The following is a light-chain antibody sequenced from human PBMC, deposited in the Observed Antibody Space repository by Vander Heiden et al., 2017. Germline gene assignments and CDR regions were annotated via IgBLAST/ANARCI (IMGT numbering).Light chain of an antibody. V-gene: IGLV2-11*01. J-gene: IGLJ3*02. CDR1: SSDVGGYNY. Sequence: QSALTQPRSVSGSPGQSVTISCTGTSSDVGGYNYVSWYQQHPGKAPKLMIYDVRKRPSGVPDRFPGSKSGNTASLTISGLQAEDEADYYCCSYAGSSTVFGGGTKLTVL. CDR3: CSYAGSSTV. CDR2: DVR.